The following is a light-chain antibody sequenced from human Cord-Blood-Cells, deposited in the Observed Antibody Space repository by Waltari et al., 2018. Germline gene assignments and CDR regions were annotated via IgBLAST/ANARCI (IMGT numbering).Light chain of an antibody. V-gene: IGLV1-40*01. CDR2: GNS. CDR3: QSYDSSLSGWV. Sequence: QSVLTQPPSVSGAPGQRVTISCTGSRPNIGAGYDVHWYQQLPGTAPKRLIYGNSNRPSGVPDRFSGSKSGTSASLAITGLQSEDEADYYCQSYDSSLSGWVFGGGTKLTVL. CDR1: RPNIGAGYD. J-gene: IGLJ3*02.